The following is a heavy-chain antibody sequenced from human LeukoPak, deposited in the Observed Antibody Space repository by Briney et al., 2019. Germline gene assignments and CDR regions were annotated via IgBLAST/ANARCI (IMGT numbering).Heavy chain of an antibody. CDR1: GFTFSSYA. J-gene: IGHJ4*02. Sequence: GGSLRLSCAASGFTFSSYAMSWVRQAPGNGLEWVSAISGSGGSTYYADSVKGRFTISRDNSKNTLYLQMNSLRAEDTAVYYCAKVASKGTIFGVVTFDYWGQGTLVTVSS. V-gene: IGHV3-23*01. D-gene: IGHD3-3*01. CDR3: AKVASKGTIFGVVTFDY. CDR2: ISGSGGST.